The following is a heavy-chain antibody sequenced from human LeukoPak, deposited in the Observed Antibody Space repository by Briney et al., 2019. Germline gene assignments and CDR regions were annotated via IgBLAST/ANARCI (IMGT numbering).Heavy chain of an antibody. V-gene: IGHV3-33*06. CDR2: TWYDGSHT. J-gene: IGHJ4*02. D-gene: IGHD5-12*01. CDR3: AKPAAYSGYEPFDY. CDR1: GFSFRDYG. Sequence: GRSLRLFWAASGFSFRDYGMHWVRQAPGQGLEWVAVTWYDGSHTYYADSVKGRFTISRDNSKNALYLQMNSLRAEDTAVYYCAKPAAYSGYEPFDYWGQGTLVTVSS.